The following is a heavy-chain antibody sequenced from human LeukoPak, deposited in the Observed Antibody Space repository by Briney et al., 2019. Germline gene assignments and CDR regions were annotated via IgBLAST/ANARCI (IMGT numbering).Heavy chain of an antibody. Sequence: GGSLRLSCAASGFTFSSYSMNWVRQAPGKGLEWVAVISYDGSNKYYADSVKGRFTNSRDNSKNTLYLQMNSLRAEDTAVYYCAGGGGIAAAGLDFDYWGQGTLVTVSS. CDR2: ISYDGSNK. J-gene: IGHJ4*02. V-gene: IGHV3-30*03. D-gene: IGHD6-13*01. CDR1: GFTFSSYS. CDR3: AGGGGIAAAGLDFDY.